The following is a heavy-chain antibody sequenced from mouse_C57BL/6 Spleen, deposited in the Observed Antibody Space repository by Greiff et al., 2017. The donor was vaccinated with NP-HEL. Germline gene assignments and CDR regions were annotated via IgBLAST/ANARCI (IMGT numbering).Heavy chain of an antibody. CDR2: INPNNGGT. D-gene: IGHD2-4*01. CDR3: ARIYDYDVEGFAY. Sequence: EVQLQQSGPELVKPGASVKISCKASGYTFTDYYMNWVKQSHGKSLEWIGDINPNNGGTSYNQKFKGKATLTVDKSSSTAYMELRSLTSEDSAVYYCARIYDYDVEGFAYWGQGTLVTVSA. V-gene: IGHV1-26*01. CDR1: GYTFTDYY. J-gene: IGHJ3*01.